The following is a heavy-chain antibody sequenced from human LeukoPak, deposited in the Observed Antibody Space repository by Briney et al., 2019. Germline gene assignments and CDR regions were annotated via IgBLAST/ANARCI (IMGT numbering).Heavy chain of an antibody. CDR2: ISYSGTT. J-gene: IGHJ4*02. V-gene: IGHV4-31*03. CDR1: GGSISSGGYH. Sequence: KPSETLSLTCTVSGGSISSGGYHWNWIRQHPGKGLEWIGYISYSGTTYYNPSLKSRVTMSLDTSKNQFSLKVTSVTATDTAVYYCARDAGLIAAGGTWYFDYWGQGTLVTVSS. CDR3: ARDAGLIAAGGTWYFDY. D-gene: IGHD6-13*01.